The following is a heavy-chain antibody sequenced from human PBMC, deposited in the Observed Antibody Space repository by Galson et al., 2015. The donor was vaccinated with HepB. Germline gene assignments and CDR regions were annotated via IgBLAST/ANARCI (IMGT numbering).Heavy chain of an antibody. CDR3: ARGLWWELLPYYLDY. CDR2: INPNSSGT. J-gene: IGHJ4*02. D-gene: IGHD1-26*01. Sequence: SVKVSCKASGYTFTSYYMHWVRQAPGQGLEWMGRINPNSSGTNYAQKFQGRVTMTRDTSISTAYMELSRLRSDDTAVYYCARGLWWELLPYYLDYWGQGTLVTVSP. CDR1: GYTFTSYY. V-gene: IGHV1-2*06.